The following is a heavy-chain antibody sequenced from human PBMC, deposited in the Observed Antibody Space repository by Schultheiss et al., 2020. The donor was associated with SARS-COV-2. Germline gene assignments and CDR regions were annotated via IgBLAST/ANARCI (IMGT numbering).Heavy chain of an antibody. Sequence: GGSLRLSCAASGFTFSGSAMHWVRQASGKGLEWVGRIRSKANSYATAYAASVKGRFTISRDDSKNTAYLQMNSLRAEDTAVYYCAKITEWLLYLKGGYYFDYWGQGTLVTVSS. CDR1: GFTFSGSA. V-gene: IGHV3-73*01. D-gene: IGHD3-3*01. CDR3: AKITEWLLYLKGGYYFDY. J-gene: IGHJ4*02. CDR2: IRSKANSYAT.